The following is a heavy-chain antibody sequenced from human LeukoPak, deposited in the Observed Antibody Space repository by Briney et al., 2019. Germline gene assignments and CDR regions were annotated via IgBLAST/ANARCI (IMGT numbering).Heavy chain of an antibody. J-gene: IGHJ5*02. CDR3: ARHKGDYYDSSGYPNWFDP. CDR2: IYYSGST. Sequence: SETLSLTCTVSGGSISSSSYYWCWIRQPPGKGLEWIGSIYYSGSTYYNPSLKSRVTIYVDTSKNQFSLKLSSVPAADTAVYYCARHKGDYYDSSGYPNWFDPWGQGTLVTVSS. V-gene: IGHV4-39*01. CDR1: GGSISSSSYY. D-gene: IGHD3-22*01.